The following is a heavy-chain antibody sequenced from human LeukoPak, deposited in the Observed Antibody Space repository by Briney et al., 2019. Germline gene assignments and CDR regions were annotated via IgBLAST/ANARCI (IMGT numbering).Heavy chain of an antibody. CDR2: IYYSGST. Sequence: SETLSLTCTVSGGSISSYYWSWIRQPPGKGLEWIGYIYYSGSTSYNPSLKSRVTISVDTSKNQFSLKPSSVTAADTAVYYCARQSRSLNWFDPWGQGTLVTVSS. CDR3: ARQSRSLNWFDP. V-gene: IGHV4-59*08. D-gene: IGHD3-16*01. J-gene: IGHJ5*02. CDR1: GGSISSYY.